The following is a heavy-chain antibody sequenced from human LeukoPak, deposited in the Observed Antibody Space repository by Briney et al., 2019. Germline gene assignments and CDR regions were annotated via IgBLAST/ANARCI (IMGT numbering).Heavy chain of an antibody. CDR2: IKSDGTYT. CDR1: GFTFSNYW. D-gene: IGHD5-18*01. V-gene: IGHV3-74*01. J-gene: IGHJ4*02. Sequence: GGSLGLSCAASGFTFSNYWMHWVRQAPGKGLVWVSRIKSDGTYTTYADSVKGRFTISRDNAKNTLYLQMNSLRAEDTAVYYCARDSSYGYDYWGQGTLVTVSS. CDR3: ARDSSYGYDY.